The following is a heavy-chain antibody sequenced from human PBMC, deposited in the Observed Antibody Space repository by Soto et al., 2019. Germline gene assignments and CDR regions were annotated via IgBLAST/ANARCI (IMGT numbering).Heavy chain of an antibody. D-gene: IGHD3-3*01. CDR3: ASPPYYDFWPPFDY. Sequence: PGGSLRLSCAASGFTFSSYAMHWVRQAPGKGLEWVAVISYDGSNKYYADSVKGRFTISRDNSKNTLYLQMNSLRAEDTAVYYCASPPYYDFWPPFDYWGQGTLVTVSS. V-gene: IGHV3-30-3*01. J-gene: IGHJ4*02. CDR1: GFTFSSYA. CDR2: ISYDGSNK.